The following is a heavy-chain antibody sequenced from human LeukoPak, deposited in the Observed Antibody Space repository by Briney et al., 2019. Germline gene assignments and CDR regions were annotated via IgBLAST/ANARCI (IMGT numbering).Heavy chain of an antibody. V-gene: IGHV3-23*01. CDR2: ISGSGDNT. Sequence: GGSLRLSCAASGFTFSSHGMSWVRQAPGKGLEWVSTISGSGDNTYYADSVKGRFTISRDNSKNTLYLQMNSLRAEDTAVYYCEVNYYYYMDVWGKGTTVTVSS. J-gene: IGHJ6*03. CDR3: EVNYYYYMDV. CDR1: GFTFSSHG.